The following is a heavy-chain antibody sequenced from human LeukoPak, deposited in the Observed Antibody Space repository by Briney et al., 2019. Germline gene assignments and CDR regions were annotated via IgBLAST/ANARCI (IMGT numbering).Heavy chain of an antibody. CDR2: ISSSGSTI. CDR3: AELGITMIGGV. V-gene: IGHV3-48*03. D-gene: IGHD3-10*02. CDR1: GFTFGSYE. J-gene: IGHJ6*04. Sequence: GGSLRLSCAASGFTFGSYEMNWVRQAPGKGLKWVSYISSSGSTIYYADSVKGRFTISRDNAKNSLYLQMNSLRAEDTAVYCCAELGITMIGGVWGKGTTVTVSS.